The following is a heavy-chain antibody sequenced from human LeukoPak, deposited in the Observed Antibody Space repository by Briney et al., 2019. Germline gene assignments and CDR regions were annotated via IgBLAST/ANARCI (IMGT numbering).Heavy chain of an antibody. Sequence: GGSLRLSCAASGFTVSSNYMNWVRQAPGKGLEWVSSISSSSRYIYYADSVKGRFTISRDNAKNSLYLQMNSLRAEDTAVYHCALAGILWFGEDYWGQGTLVTVSS. CDR1: GFTVSSNY. D-gene: IGHD3-10*01. J-gene: IGHJ4*02. V-gene: IGHV3-21*01. CDR3: ALAGILWFGEDY. CDR2: ISSSSRYI.